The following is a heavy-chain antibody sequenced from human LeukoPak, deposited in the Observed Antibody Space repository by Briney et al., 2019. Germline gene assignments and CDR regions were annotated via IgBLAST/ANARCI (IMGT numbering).Heavy chain of an antibody. CDR2: ISGSGGTT. V-gene: IGHV3-23*01. Sequence: RGSLRLSCAASGFTFSSYAMSWVRQAPGKGLEWVSAISGSGGTTYYADSVKGRFTISRDSSKNTLYLQMSSLRAEDTAVYYCAKVSGGGLYYDGMDVWGQGTTVTVSS. J-gene: IGHJ6*02. CDR3: AKVSGGGLYYDGMDV. CDR1: GFTFSSYA. D-gene: IGHD1-14*01.